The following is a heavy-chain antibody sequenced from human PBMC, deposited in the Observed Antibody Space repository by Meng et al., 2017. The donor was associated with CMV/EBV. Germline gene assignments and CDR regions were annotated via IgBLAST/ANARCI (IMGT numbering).Heavy chain of an antibody. D-gene: IGHD2-2*01. CDR2: ISSSSSTI. CDR3: ARDLDAGVVVVPAAIFPYYYYGMDV. CDR1: GFTFSSYS. J-gene: IGHJ6*02. Sequence: LSFTCAASGFTFSSYSMNWVRQAPGKGLEWVSYISSSSSTIYYADSVKGRFTISRDNAKNSLYLQMNSLRAEDTAVYYCARDLDAGVVVVPAAIFPYYYYGMDVWGQGTTVTVSS. V-gene: IGHV3-48*04.